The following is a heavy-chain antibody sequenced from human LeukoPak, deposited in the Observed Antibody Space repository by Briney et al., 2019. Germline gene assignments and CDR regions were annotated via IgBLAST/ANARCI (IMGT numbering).Heavy chain of an antibody. J-gene: IGHJ4*02. CDR2: TSSDLNVK. D-gene: IGHD4-17*01. Sequence: GGSLRLSCAASGFTFRNYVIHWVRQAPGKGLEWVAVTSSDLNVKLYADSVKGRFTISRDNSRSTLYLQMNSLRPEDTAIYYCARAGGSTVSHSDYWGQGTLVTVSS. CDR3: ARAGGSTVSHSDY. CDR1: GFTFRNYV. V-gene: IGHV3-30-3*01.